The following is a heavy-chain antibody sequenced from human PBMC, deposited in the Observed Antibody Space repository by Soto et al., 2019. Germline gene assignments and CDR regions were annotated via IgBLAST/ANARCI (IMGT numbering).Heavy chain of an antibody. CDR2: IHYSGST. CDR3: ARHEGNGNVWPLDY. Sequence: KLPETLSLTCTVSGDSIGTTHSYWAWIRQSPGKGLEWIGNIHYSGSTYYMPSLRSRVTLSVDTSKNQFSLRLTSVTAEDTAVYYCARHEGNGNVWPLDYWGQGILVTVSS. V-gene: IGHV4-39*01. CDR1: GDSIGTTHSY. D-gene: IGHD2-8*01. J-gene: IGHJ4*02.